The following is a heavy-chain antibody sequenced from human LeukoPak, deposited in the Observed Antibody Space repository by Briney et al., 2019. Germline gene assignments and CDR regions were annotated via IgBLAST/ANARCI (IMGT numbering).Heavy chain of an antibody. CDR2: IIPILGIA. CDR1: GGTFGSYT. CDR3: ARAIAATRRGAFDI. J-gene: IGHJ3*02. D-gene: IGHD6-6*01. V-gene: IGHV1-69*02. Sequence: ASVKVSCKASGGTFGSYTISWVRQAPGQGLEWMGRIIPILGIANYAQKFQGRVTITADKSTSTAYMELSSLRSEDTAVYYCARAIAATRRGAFDIWGQGTMVTVSS.